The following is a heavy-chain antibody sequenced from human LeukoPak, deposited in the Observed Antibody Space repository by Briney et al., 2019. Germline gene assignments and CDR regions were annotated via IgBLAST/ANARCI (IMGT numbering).Heavy chain of an antibody. CDR3: AKEGVAGPFLGAYYYYMDV. V-gene: IGHV3-21*01. CDR2: ITSDSRYM. Sequence: GGSLRLSCAASGFTFSSYNMNWVRQAPGKGLEWVSSITSDSRYMYYADSVKGRFTISRDNSKNTLYLQMNSLRAEDTAVYYCAKEGVAGPFLGAYYYYMDVWGKGTTVTVSS. D-gene: IGHD6-19*01. J-gene: IGHJ6*03. CDR1: GFTFSSYN.